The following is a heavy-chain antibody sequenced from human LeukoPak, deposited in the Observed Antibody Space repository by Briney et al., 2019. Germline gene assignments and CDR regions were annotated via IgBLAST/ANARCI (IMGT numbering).Heavy chain of an antibody. D-gene: IGHD5-12*01. V-gene: IGHV4-38-2*02. CDR1: GYSISSGHY. CDR2: IYYSGST. J-gene: IGHJ4*02. CDR3: ARGDGGYESGYFDY. Sequence: PSETLSLTCTVSGYSISSGHYWGWIRQPPGKGLEWIGSIYYSGSTNYNPSLKSRVTISVDTSKNQFSLKLSSVTAADTAVYYCARGDGGYESGYFDYWGQGTLVTVSS.